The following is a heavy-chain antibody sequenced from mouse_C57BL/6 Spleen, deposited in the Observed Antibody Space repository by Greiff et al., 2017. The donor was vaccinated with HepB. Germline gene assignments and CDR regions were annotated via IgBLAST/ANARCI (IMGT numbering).Heavy chain of an antibody. Sequence: DVMLVESGGGLVKPGGSLKLSCAASGFTFSSYAMSWVRQTPEKRLEWVATISDGGSYTYYPDNVKGRFTISRDNAKNNLYLQMSHLKSEDTAMYYCARGEYDENWFAYWGQGTLVTVSA. V-gene: IGHV5-4*03. J-gene: IGHJ3*01. D-gene: IGHD2-4*01. CDR2: ISDGGSYT. CDR3: ARGEYDENWFAY. CDR1: GFTFSSYA.